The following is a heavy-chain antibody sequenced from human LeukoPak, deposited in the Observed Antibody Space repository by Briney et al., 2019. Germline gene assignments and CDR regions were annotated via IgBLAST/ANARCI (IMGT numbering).Heavy chain of an antibody. V-gene: IGHV3-48*01. CDR3: TRYGWGQNFLGPFGL. CDR1: GFAFERHA. Sequence: PGVSLRLSCAASGFAFERHAMNWVRQAPGQGPEWISHISGGTDIVAHAHPVKGHFTISRDNAEYSLYLQMNSLRVEDTAVYYCTRYGWGQNFLGPFGLWGQGTLVSVSP. J-gene: IGHJ1*01. CDR2: ISGGTDIV. D-gene: IGHD3-10*01.